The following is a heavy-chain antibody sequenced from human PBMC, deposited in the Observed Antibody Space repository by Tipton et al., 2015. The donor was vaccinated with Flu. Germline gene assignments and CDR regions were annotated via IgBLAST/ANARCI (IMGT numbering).Heavy chain of an antibody. CDR3: ARERVVMVHGQFYYDF. Sequence: SLRLSCATSGFTFDNYWMSWVRQAPGKGLEWVANINQDASEKYYVDSVKGRFTISRDNGKNSLSLQVNSLRADDTAVYYCARERVVMVHGQFYYDFWGQGTLVTVSS. CDR2: INQDASEK. J-gene: IGHJ4*02. V-gene: IGHV3-7*01. CDR1: GFTFDNYW. D-gene: IGHD2-21*01.